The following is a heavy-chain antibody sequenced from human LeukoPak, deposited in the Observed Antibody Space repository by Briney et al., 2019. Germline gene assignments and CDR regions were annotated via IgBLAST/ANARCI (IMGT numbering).Heavy chain of an antibody. CDR2: INHSGST. Sequence: SETLSLTCAVYGGSFSGYYWSWIRQPPGKGLEWIGEINHSGSTNYNPSLKSRVTISVDTSKNQFSLKLSSVTAADAAVYYCARGPVVVVAARGTRHAFDIWGQGTMVTVSS. CDR3: ARGPVVVVAARGTRHAFDI. CDR1: GGSFSGYY. V-gene: IGHV4-34*01. J-gene: IGHJ3*02. D-gene: IGHD2-15*01.